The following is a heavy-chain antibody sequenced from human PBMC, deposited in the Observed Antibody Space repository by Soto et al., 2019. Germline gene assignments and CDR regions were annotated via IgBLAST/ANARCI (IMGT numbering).Heavy chain of an antibody. V-gene: IGHV4-34*01. D-gene: IGHD3-10*01. Sequence: SETLSLTCGVYGGSFSGYYWSWIRQPPGKGLEWIGEINHSGSTNYNPSLKSRVTISVDTSKNQFSLKLSSVTAADTAVYYCASINTVMANYYGMDVWGQGTTVTVSS. J-gene: IGHJ6*02. CDR2: INHSGST. CDR1: GGSFSGYY. CDR3: ASINTVMANYYGMDV.